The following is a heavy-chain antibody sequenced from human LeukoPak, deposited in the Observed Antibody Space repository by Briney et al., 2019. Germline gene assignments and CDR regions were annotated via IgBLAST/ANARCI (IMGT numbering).Heavy chain of an antibody. V-gene: IGHV4-4*07. CDR1: SDSISSYY. Sequence: PSGTLSLTCTISSDSISSYYWAWIRQPAGKGLEWIGRIYISGSTNYNPALQSRVSISVDESKSQFSLRLRSVTAADTAVYYCARGFPIAVAANDYWGQGILVTVSS. CDR3: ARGFPIAVAANDY. J-gene: IGHJ4*02. CDR2: IYISGST. D-gene: IGHD6-19*01.